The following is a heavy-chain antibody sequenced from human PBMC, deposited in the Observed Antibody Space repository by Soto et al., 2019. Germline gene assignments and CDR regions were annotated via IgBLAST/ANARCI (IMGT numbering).Heavy chain of an antibody. CDR3: AKDLDIVLVPAAIDYYYGMDV. CDR1: GVTISSYA. V-gene: IGHV3-23*01. Sequence: GPLRVSCVACGVTISSYAMSCVRQAPGKGLEWVSAISGSGGSTYYADSVKGRFTISRDNSKNTQYLQMNSLRAEDTAVYYCAKDLDIVLVPAAIDYYYGMDVWGQGTTVPVSS. D-gene: IGHD2-2*02. CDR2: ISGSGGST. J-gene: IGHJ6*02.